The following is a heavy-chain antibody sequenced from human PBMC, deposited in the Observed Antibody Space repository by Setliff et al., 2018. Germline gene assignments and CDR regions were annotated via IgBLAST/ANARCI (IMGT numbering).Heavy chain of an antibody. Sequence: ASVKVSCKASGGTFSSYAINWVRQATGQGLEWMGWMNPNSGNTGYAQKFQGRVTMTRNTSISTAYMELSSLRSEDTAVYYCARGDTRRYYYGSGRYGVWGQGTTVTVSS. D-gene: IGHD3-10*01. J-gene: IGHJ6*02. CDR2: MNPNSGNT. CDR1: GGTFSSYA. CDR3: ARGDTRRYYYGSGRYGV. V-gene: IGHV1-8*02.